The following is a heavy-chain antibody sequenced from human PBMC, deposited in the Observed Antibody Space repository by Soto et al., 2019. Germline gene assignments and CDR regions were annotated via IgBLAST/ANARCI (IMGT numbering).Heavy chain of an antibody. D-gene: IGHD3-22*01. CDR2: ISYDGSNK. CDR3: ARDGNTYYYDRQDY. CDR1: GFTFSTYA. J-gene: IGHJ4*02. V-gene: IGHV3-30-3*01. Sequence: QVQLVESGGGVVQPGRSLRLSCAAPGFTFSTYAMNWVRQGPGKGLEWVALISYDGSNKYYADSVKGRFTISRDNSKNPLYLQMNSLRGEDTAVYYCARDGNTYYYDRQDYWGQGSLVTVSS.